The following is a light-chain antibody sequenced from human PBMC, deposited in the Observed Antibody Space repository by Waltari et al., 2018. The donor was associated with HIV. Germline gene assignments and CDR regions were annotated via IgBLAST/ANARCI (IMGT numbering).Light chain of an antibody. CDR2: AAS. Sequence: DIQMTQSPSSLSASVGDRVTITCRASQSISGYLNWYQQKPGKAPKILIYAASNLQSGVPSRFIGSASGTDFTLTISSLQPEDFASYYCQQGYRTPYTFGQGTKLEIK. CDR3: QQGYRTPYT. CDR1: QSISGY. V-gene: IGKV1-39*01. J-gene: IGKJ2*01.